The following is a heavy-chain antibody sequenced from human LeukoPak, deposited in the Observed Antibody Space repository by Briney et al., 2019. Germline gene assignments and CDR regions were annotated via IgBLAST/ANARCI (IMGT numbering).Heavy chain of an antibody. CDR3: AKVAHYYYGSESYYFFEH. D-gene: IGHD3-10*01. CDR2: IKQDGTEK. J-gene: IGHJ4*02. V-gene: IGHV3-7*01. Sequence: GGSLRLSCTASGFTFTTYWMSWVRHPPVKGLEWVADIKQDGTEKYYVDSVKGRFTISRDNAKNSLYLQMNSLRVEDTATYYCAKVAHYYYGSESYYFFEHWGQGTLVTASS. CDR1: GFTFTTYW.